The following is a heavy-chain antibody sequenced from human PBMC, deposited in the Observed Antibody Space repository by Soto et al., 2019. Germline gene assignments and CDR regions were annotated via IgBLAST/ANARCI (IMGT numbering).Heavy chain of an antibody. D-gene: IGHD6-13*01. V-gene: IGHV2-70*01. CDR2: IDWDDDK. Sequence: SGPTLVNPTQTLTLTCTFSGFSLSTSGMCVSWIRQPPGKALEWLALIDWDDDKYYSTSLKTRLTISKDTSKNQVVLTMTNMDPVDTATYYCARSIAAAGTRYNWFDPWGQGTLVTVSS. CDR3: ARSIAAAGTRYNWFDP. CDR1: GFSLSTSGMC. J-gene: IGHJ5*02.